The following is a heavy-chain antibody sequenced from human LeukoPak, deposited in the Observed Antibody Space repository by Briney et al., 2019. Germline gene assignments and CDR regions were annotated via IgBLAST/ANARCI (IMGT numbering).Heavy chain of an antibody. D-gene: IGHD1-1*01. CDR1: GYTFTGYY. J-gene: IGHJ4*02. CDR2: INPNSGGT. CDR3: ASWDWNQNYYFDY. V-gene: IGHV1-2*06. Sequence: EASVKVSCKTSGYTFTGYYMHWVRQAPGQGLEWMGRINPNSGGTNYAQKFQGRVTMTRDTSITTAYMELSSLRSDDTAVYYCASWDWNQNYYFDYWGQGTLVTVSS.